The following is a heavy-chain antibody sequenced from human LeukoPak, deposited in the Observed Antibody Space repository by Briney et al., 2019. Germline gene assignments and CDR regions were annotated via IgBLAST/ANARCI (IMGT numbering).Heavy chain of an antibody. Sequence: PGGSLRLSCVGSGFTFSNFWMHWVRQAPGKGPVWVSRISNNGITTTDADSVKGRFTISRDNSKNTLYLQMNSLRAEDTAVYYCAKDGIAVTFDYWGQGTLVTVSS. D-gene: IGHD6-19*01. CDR2: ISNNGITT. CDR1: GFTFSNFW. V-gene: IGHV3-74*03. J-gene: IGHJ4*02. CDR3: AKDGIAVTFDY.